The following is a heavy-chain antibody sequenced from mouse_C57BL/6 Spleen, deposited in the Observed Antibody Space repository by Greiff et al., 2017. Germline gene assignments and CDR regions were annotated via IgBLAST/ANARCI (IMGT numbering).Heavy chain of an antibody. CDR1: GYSITSGYY. V-gene: IGHV3-6*01. J-gene: IGHJ3*01. Sequence: EVKLMESGPGLVKPSQSLSLTCSVTGYSITSGYYWNWIRQFPGNKLEWMGYISYDGSNNYNPSLKNRISITRDTSKNQFCLKLNSVTTEDTATYYCARGGAAQGTFAYWGQGTLVTVCA. CDR2: ISYDGSN. CDR3: ARGGAAQGTFAY. D-gene: IGHD3-2*02.